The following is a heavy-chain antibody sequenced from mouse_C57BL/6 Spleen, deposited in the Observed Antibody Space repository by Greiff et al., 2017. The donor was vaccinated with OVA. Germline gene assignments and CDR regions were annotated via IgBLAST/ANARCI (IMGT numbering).Heavy chain of an antibody. V-gene: IGHV1-81*01. CDR2: IYPRSGNT. D-gene: IGHD3-3*01. CDR1: GYTFTSSG. J-gene: IGHJ3*01. Sequence: QVQLQQSGAELARPGASVKLSCKASGYTFTSSGISWVKQRTGQGLEWIGEIYPRSGNTYYNEKFKGKATLTADKSSSTAYMELRSLTSEDAAVDFCARGGTGAWFAYWGQGTLVTVSA. CDR3: ARGGTGAWFAY.